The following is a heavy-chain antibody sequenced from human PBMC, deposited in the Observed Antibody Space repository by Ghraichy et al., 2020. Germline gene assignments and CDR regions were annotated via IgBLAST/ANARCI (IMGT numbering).Heavy chain of an antibody. Sequence: ASVKVSCKASGYTFTSYDINWVRQATGQGLEWMGWMNPNSGNTGYAQKFQGRVTMTRNTSISTAYMELSSLRSEDTAVYYCARGVGGLLWFGELFPHDYWGQGTLFTVSS. CDR1: GYTFTSYD. D-gene: IGHD3-10*01. CDR3: ARGVGGLLWFGELFPHDY. CDR2: MNPNSGNT. V-gene: IGHV1-8*01. J-gene: IGHJ4*02.